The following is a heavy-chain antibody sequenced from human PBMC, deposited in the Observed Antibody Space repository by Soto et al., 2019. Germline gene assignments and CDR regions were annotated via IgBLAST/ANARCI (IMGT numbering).Heavy chain of an antibody. V-gene: IGHV4-39*01. D-gene: IGHD3-9*01. CDR1: GGSISSSSYY. CDR3: ARHRGYYDILTGYYTELNFDY. J-gene: IGHJ4*02. Sequence: QLQLQESGPGLVKPSETLSLTCTVSGGSISSSSYYWGWIRQPPGKELEWIGSMYYSGTTYYNPSLKSRVTISVDTSKNQFSLKLSSVTAADTAVYYCARHRGYYDILTGYYTELNFDYWGQGILVTVSS. CDR2: MYYSGTT.